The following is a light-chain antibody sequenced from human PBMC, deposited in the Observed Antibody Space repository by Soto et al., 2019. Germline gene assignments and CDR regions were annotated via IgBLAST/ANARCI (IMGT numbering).Light chain of an antibody. CDR3: CSYAGSPRYV. J-gene: IGLJ1*01. CDR1: SSDVGDYNY. V-gene: IGLV2-11*01. Sequence: QSALTQPRSVSGSPGQSVTISCTGISSDVGDYNYVSWYQQHPGKAPKVMIYDVSERPSGVPDRFSGSKSGNTASLTISGLQAEDEADYYCCSYAGSPRYVLGTGTKVTVL. CDR2: DVS.